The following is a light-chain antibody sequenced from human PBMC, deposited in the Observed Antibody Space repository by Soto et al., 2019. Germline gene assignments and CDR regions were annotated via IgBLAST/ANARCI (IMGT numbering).Light chain of an antibody. Sequence: ENVLTQSPGTLSLSPGEGATLSCRASQSVSSGYLAWYQQKPGQAPRLLIYAASSRAAGIPDRFSGSGSGTDFTLTISRLEPEDFAVYYCQKYGTSPRTFGQGTRVEIQ. V-gene: IGKV3-20*01. CDR3: QKYGTSPRT. CDR2: AAS. J-gene: IGKJ1*01. CDR1: QSVSSGY.